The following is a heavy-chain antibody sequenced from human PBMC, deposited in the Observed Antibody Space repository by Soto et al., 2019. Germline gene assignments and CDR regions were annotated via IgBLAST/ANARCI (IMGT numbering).Heavy chain of an antibody. CDR2: IYYSGRT. CDR3: ARRMGLGEISPYLDY. CDR1: GGSISDYQ. D-gene: IGHD3-16*01. V-gene: IGHV4-59*01. Sequence: QVQLQESGPGLVKPSETLSLTCSISGGSISDYQWNWIRQPPGKGLEWIGYIYYSGRTNYNPSLKSRLTISLDTSTRQFSLRLRSVTAADTAVYYCARRMGLGEISPYLDYWGQGALVTVSS. J-gene: IGHJ4*02.